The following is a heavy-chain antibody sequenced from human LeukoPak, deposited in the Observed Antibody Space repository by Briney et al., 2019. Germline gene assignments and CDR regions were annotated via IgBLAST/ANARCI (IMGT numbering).Heavy chain of an antibody. V-gene: IGHV4-31*03. J-gene: IGHJ4*02. CDR1: GVSISSGGYY. D-gene: IGHD3-3*01. CDR3: AMRRDGEGFDY. Sequence: SETLSLTCTVSGVSISSGGYYWSWIRQHPGKGLEWIGYIYYSGSTYYNPSLKSRVTISVDTSKNQFSLKLSSVTAADTAVYYCAMRRDGEGFDYWGQGTLVTVSS. CDR2: IYYSGST.